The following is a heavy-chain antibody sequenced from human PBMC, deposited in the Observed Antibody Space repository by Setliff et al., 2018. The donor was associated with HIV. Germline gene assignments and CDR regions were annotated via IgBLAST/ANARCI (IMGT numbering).Heavy chain of an antibody. CDR2: ISPILNTS. D-gene: IGHD2-15*01. J-gene: IGHJ5*02. V-gene: IGHV1-69*13. Sequence: GASVKVSCKASGGLFTSYIFGWVRQAPGQGLEWVGGISPILNTSTYIQKFRGRVTITADESTATTYLEINNLTSNDSAIYYCARDRFCGRGGCYEPNWFDPWGQGTLVTVSS. CDR1: GGLFTSYI. CDR3: ARDRFCGRGGCYEPNWFDP.